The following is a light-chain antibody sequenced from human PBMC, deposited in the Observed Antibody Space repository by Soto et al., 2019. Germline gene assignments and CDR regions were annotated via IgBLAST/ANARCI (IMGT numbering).Light chain of an antibody. CDR1: QSISSW. Sequence: DIPMTQSPSTLSASVGDRITITCRASQSISSWLAWYQQKPGKAPKLLIYKASNLEGGVPSRFSGSGSGTEFTLTISSLQPDDFAPYYCQQYHSFWTFGQGTKVEVK. J-gene: IGKJ1*01. CDR3: QQYHSFWT. V-gene: IGKV1-5*03. CDR2: KAS.